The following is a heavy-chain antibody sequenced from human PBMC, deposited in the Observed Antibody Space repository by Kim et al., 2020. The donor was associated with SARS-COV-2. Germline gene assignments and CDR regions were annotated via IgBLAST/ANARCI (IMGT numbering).Heavy chain of an antibody. CDR3: ARGLWGKGMYYYYYMDV. Sequence: SVKVSCKASGGTFSSYAISWVRQAPGQGLEWMGRIIPILGIANYAQKFQGRVTITADKSTSTAYMERSSLRSEDKAVYYCARGLWGKGMYYYYYMDVWG. V-gene: IGHV1-69*04. CDR2: IIPILGIA. CDR1: GGTFSSYA. J-gene: IGHJ6*03. D-gene: IGHD7-27*01.